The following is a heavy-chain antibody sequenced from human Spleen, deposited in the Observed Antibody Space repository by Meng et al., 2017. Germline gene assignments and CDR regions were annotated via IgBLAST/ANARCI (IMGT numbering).Heavy chain of an antibody. CDR1: GLSFTDAW. V-gene: IGHV3-15*01. J-gene: IGHJ4*02. CDR2: IKRNSDGGTI. Sequence: GGSLRLSCVASGLSFTDAWRSWVRQAPGQGLEWVGRIKRNSDGGTIDYAAPVKGRFTISRDDSKNTLYLQMDSLIAENTAVYFCATGAAAADHWGQGTPVTVSS. D-gene: IGHD6-13*01. CDR3: ATGAAAADH.